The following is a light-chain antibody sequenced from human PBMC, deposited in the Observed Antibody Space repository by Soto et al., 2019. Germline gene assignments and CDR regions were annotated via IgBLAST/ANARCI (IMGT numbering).Light chain of an antibody. Sequence: DIQMTQSPSTLSASVGDRVTITCRASQSISSWLAWYQQKPGKAPKLLISDAANLESGVPSRFSGSGSGTEFTLTIGSLQPDDFATYYCQHYNSYSQAFGQGTTVEIK. CDR2: DAA. CDR1: QSISSW. J-gene: IGKJ1*01. V-gene: IGKV1-5*01. CDR3: QHYNSYSQA.